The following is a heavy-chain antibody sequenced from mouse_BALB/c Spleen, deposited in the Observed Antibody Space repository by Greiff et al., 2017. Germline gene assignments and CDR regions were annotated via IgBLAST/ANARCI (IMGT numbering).Heavy chain of an antibody. Sequence: EVKLMESGGGLVQPGGSMKLSCVASGFTFSNYWMNWVRQSPEKGLEWVAEIRLKSNNYATHYAESVKGRFTISRDDSKSSVYLQMNNLRAEDTGIYYCTKRRHFSYAMDYWGQGTSVTVSS. CDR2: IRLKSNNYAT. CDR3: TKRRHFSYAMDY. J-gene: IGHJ4*01. CDR1: GFTFSNYW. D-gene: IGHD2-12*01. V-gene: IGHV6-6*02.